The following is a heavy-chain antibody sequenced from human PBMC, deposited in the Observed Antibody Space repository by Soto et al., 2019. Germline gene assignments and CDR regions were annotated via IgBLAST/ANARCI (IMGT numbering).Heavy chain of an antibody. CDR1: GGSVSSKS. V-gene: IGHV4-59*02. CDR2: IYYSASL. J-gene: IGHJ4*02. Sequence: QVQLQESGPGLVKPAETLSLSCTVSGGSVSSKSWSWIRQPPRKGLELIGYIYYSASLYSSPSLKRRVTISIDTSKTHFSLRLSFVSAADSAGYYFARGSGSYGVFEYWGQGPLVTVSS. CDR3: ARGSGSYGVFEY. D-gene: IGHD1-26*01.